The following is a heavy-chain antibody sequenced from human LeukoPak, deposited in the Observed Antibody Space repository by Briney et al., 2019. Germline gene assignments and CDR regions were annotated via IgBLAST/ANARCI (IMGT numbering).Heavy chain of an antibody. CDR1: GFTFSSYW. D-gene: IGHD6-13*01. V-gene: IGHV3-74*01. J-gene: IGHJ4*02. Sequence: GRSLRLSCAASGFTFSSYWMHWVRQAPGKGLVWVSRINSDGSSTSYADSVKGRFTISRDNAKNTLYLQMNSLRAEDTAVYYCARAYSSSWYYFDYWGQGTLVTVSS. CDR2: INSDGSST. CDR3: ARAYSSSWYYFDY.